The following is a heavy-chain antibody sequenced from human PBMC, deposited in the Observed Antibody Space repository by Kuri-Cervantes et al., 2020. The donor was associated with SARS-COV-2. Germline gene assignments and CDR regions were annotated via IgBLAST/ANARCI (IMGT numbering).Heavy chain of an antibody. CDR2: IYTSGST. CDR1: GGPISSYY. V-gene: IGHV4-4*07. Sequence: SETLSLTCTVSGGPISSYYWSWIRQPAGKGLEWIGRIYTSGSTNYNPSLKSRVTMSVDTSKNQFSLKLSSVTAADTAVYYCARGRLAANYYYYGMDVWGQGTTVTVSS. CDR3: ARGRLAANYYYYGMDV. D-gene: IGHD6-13*01. J-gene: IGHJ6*02.